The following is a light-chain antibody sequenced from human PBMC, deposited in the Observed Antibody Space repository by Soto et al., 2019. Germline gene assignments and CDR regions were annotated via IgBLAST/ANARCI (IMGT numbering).Light chain of an antibody. CDR1: ASNVGTHF. V-gene: IGLV1-51*01. Sequence: QSVLTQPPSVSAAPGQRVTISCSGSASNVGTHFVSWYQHLPGAAPKLLIYETDRRSSGVPDRFSASKSGTSASLAISGLTSEDEADYYCEAWDETLDGLYVFGTGTKLTVL. CDR2: ETD. J-gene: IGLJ1*01. CDR3: EAWDETLDGLYV.